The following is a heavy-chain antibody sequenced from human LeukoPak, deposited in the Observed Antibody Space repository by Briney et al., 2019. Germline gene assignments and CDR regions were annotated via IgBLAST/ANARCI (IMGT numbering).Heavy chain of an antibody. Sequence: PGGSLRLSCAASGFTFSSYSMNWVRQAPGKGLEWVSCISSSSSYIYYADSVKGPFTISRYNAKNSLYLQMTSTRAEDTAVYYCGRRGSGYDAPVDYWGQGTLVTVSS. V-gene: IGHV3-21*06. CDR1: GFTFSSYS. J-gene: IGHJ4*02. D-gene: IGHD5-12*01. CDR3: GRRGSGYDAPVDY. CDR2: ISSSSSYI.